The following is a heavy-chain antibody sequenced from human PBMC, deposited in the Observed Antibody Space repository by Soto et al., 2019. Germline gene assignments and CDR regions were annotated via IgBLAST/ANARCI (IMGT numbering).Heavy chain of an antibody. CDR1: GGTFSSYA. CDR2: ITPIFGTA. CDR3: AVPEVTIFGVVITPNYYYGMDV. D-gene: IGHD3-3*01. J-gene: IGHJ6*02. Sequence: SVKVSCEASGGTFSSYAISCVRQAPGQGLEWMGGITPIFGTANYAQKFQGRVTITADESTSTAYMELSSLRSEDTAVYYCAVPEVTIFGVVITPNYYYGMDVWGQGTTVTVSS. V-gene: IGHV1-69*13.